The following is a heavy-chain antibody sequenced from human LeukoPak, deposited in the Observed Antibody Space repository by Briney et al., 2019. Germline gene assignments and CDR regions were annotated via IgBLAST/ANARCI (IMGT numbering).Heavy chain of an antibody. CDR3: AKDIVAAAGPYFDY. D-gene: IGHD6-13*01. J-gene: IGHJ4*02. CDR2: ISWNSGSI. Sequence: GGSLRLSCAASGFTFDDYAMHWVRQAPGKGLEWVSGISWNSGSIGYADSVKGRFTISRDNAKNSLYLQMNSLRAEDTALYYCAKDIVAAAGPYFDYWGQGTLVTVSS. V-gene: IGHV3-9*01. CDR1: GFTFDDYA.